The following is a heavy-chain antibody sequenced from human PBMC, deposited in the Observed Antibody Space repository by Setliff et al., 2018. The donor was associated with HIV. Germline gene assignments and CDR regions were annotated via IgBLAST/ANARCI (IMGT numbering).Heavy chain of an antibody. Sequence: ASVKVSCKASGYTFTSYYMHWVRQAPGQGLEWMGIINPSGGSTSYAQKFQGRVTMTRDTSTSTVYMELRGLRSDDTAVYYCARNFGLSPSGKYYYYYGMDIWGQGTTVTVSS. CDR2: INPSGGST. V-gene: IGHV1-46*01. CDR1: GYTFTSYY. J-gene: IGHJ6*02. CDR3: ARNFGLSPSGKYYYYYGMDI. D-gene: IGHD3-10*01.